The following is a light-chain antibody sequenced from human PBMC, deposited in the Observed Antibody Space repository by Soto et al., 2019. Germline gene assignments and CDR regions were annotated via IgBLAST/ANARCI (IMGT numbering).Light chain of an antibody. CDR2: KAS. CDR3: QHYNSYSEA. CDR1: QSISIW. J-gene: IGKJ1*01. Sequence: DIQLTQFPSTLSAAVGDRVTITCRASQSISIWLAWYQKKPGKAPKLLIYKASTLKSGVPSRLRGSGYGTELTITISSMQTDDFETYYCQHYNSYSEAFGHGTKVDI. V-gene: IGKV1-5*03.